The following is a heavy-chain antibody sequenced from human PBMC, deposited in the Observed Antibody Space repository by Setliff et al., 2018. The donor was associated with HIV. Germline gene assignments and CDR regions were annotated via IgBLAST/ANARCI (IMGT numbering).Heavy chain of an antibody. Sequence: PGGSLRLSCAASGFTFTSYWMIWFRQAPGKGLEWVANINQDGNDKNYVDSVKGRFTISRDNTKKSLSLQMDSLRAEDTTVYYCSRKLQPGYGMDVWGQGTTVTVSS. CDR2: INQDGNDK. V-gene: IGHV3-7*01. CDR1: GFTFTSYW. J-gene: IGHJ6*02. CDR3: SRKLQPGYGMDV. D-gene: IGHD5-18*01.